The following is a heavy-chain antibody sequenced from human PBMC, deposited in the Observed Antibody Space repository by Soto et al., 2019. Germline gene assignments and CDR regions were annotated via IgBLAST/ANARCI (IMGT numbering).Heavy chain of an antibody. D-gene: IGHD3-22*01. J-gene: IGHJ4*02. V-gene: IGHV1-69*01. CDR1: GGTFSSYA. CDR2: IIPIFGTA. CDR3: ASLYYYDSSGSWTHDY. Sequence: QVQLVQSGAEVKKPGSSVKVSCKASGGTFSSYAISWVRQAPGQGLEWMGGIIPIFGTANYAQKFQGRVTITADESTSTDYMELSSMRSEDTAVYYCASLYYYDSSGSWTHDYWGQGTLVTVSS.